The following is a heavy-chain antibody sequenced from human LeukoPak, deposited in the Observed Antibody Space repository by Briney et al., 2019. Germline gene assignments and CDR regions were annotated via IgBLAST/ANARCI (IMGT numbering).Heavy chain of an antibody. J-gene: IGHJ3*02. D-gene: IGHD1-26*01. CDR2: IYPGDSGT. V-gene: IGHV5-51*01. CDR3: ARWLGGTNAFDI. Sequence: WIRQPPGKGREWMGIIYPGDSGTRYSPSFQGQVTISADNSTSTAYLQWGSLKASDTALYYCARWLGGTNAFDIWGQGTMVTVSS.